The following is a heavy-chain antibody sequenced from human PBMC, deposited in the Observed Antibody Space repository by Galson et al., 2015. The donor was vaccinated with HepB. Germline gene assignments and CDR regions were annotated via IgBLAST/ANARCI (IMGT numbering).Heavy chain of an antibody. Sequence: SVKVSCKASGYTFTSYGISWVRQAPGQGLEWMGWISAYNGNTNYAQKLQGRVTMTTDTSTSTAYMELRSLRSDDTAVYYCARAGYCSGGSCFNWFDPWGQGTLVTVSS. CDR2: ISAYNGNT. CDR1: GYTFTSYG. J-gene: IGHJ5*02. V-gene: IGHV1-18*04. CDR3: ARAGYCSGGSCFNWFDP. D-gene: IGHD2-15*01.